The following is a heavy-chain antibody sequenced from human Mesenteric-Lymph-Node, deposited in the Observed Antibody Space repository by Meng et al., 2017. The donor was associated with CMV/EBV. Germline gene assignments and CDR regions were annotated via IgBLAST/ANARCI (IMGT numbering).Heavy chain of an antibody. J-gene: IGHJ6*02. CDR2: ISYDGTNK. D-gene: IGHD3-3*01. Sequence: GESLKISCAASGFTFSSFAMHWVRQAPGKGLEWVAVISYDGTNKYYADSVKGRFTISRDNSKNTLYLQMNSLRGEDTAVYYCASRGVVPYGMDVWGQGTTVTVSS. CDR1: GFTFSSFA. V-gene: IGHV3-30*04. CDR3: ASRGVVPYGMDV.